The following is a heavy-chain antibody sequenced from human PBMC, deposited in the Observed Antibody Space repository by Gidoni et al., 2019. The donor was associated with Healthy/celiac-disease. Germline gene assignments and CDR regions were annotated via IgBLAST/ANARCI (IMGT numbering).Heavy chain of an antibody. CDR3: ARVGYDYVWGSYRWFDY. V-gene: IGHV4-34*01. J-gene: IGHJ4*02. D-gene: IGHD3-16*02. CDR1: GGSFSGYY. Sequence: QVQLQQWGAGLLKPSETLSLTCAVSGGSFSGYYWSWIRQPPGKGLEWIGEINHSGSTNYNPSLKSRVTISVDTSKNQFSLKLSSVTAADTAVYYCARVGYDYVWGSYRWFDYWGQGTLVTVSS. CDR2: INHSGST.